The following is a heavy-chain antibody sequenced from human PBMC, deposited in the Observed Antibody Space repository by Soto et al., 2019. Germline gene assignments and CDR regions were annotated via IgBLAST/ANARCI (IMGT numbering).Heavy chain of an antibody. CDR3: ARGTGSSGYYGRDAFDI. J-gene: IGHJ3*02. CDR1: GYTFTSYY. Sequence: ASVKVSCKASGYTFTSYYMHWVRRAPGQGLEWMGIINPSGGSTSYAQKFQGRVTMTRDTSTSTVYMELSSLRSEDTAVYYCARGTGSSGYYGRDAFDIWGQGTMVTVSS. CDR2: INPSGGST. V-gene: IGHV1-46*01. D-gene: IGHD3-22*01.